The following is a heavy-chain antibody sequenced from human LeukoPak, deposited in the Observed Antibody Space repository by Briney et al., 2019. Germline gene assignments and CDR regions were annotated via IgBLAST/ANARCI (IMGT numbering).Heavy chain of an antibody. D-gene: IGHD2-2*01. CDR2: ISGSGGST. CDR3: ARRFCSSTSCYVGLDQ. Sequence: GGSLRLSCAASGFTFSSYAMSWVRQAPGKGLEWVSAISGSGGSTYHADSVKGRFTISRDNSKNTLYLQMNSLRAEDTALYYCARRFCSSTSCYVGLDQWGQGTLVTVSS. CDR1: GFTFSSYA. V-gene: IGHV3-23*01. J-gene: IGHJ4*02.